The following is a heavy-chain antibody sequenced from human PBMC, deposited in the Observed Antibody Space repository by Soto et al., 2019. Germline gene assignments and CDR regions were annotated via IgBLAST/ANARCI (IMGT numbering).Heavy chain of an antibody. CDR3: ASLDYDFWGGYYRALYYYGMDV. J-gene: IGHJ6*02. V-gene: IGHV4-34*01. D-gene: IGHD3-3*01. Sequence: SETLSLTCAVYGGSFSGYYWSWIRQPPGKGLEWIGEINHSGSTNYNPSLKSRVTISVDTSKNQFSLKLSSVTAADTAVYYCASLDYDFWGGYYRALYYYGMDVWGQGTTVTVSS. CDR1: GGSFSGYY. CDR2: INHSGST.